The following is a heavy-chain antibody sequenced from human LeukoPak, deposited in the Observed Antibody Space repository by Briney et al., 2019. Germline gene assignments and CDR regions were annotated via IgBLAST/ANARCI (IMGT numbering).Heavy chain of an antibody. Sequence: SVKVSCKASGGTFSSYAISWVRQAPGQGLEWMGGIIPIFGTANYAQKFQGTVTITADESTSTAYMELSSLRSEDTAVYYCARFSTNIAAADHYFDYWGQGTLVTVSS. CDR1: GGTFSSYA. J-gene: IGHJ4*02. V-gene: IGHV1-69*01. CDR2: IIPIFGTA. D-gene: IGHD6-13*01. CDR3: ARFSTNIAAADHYFDY.